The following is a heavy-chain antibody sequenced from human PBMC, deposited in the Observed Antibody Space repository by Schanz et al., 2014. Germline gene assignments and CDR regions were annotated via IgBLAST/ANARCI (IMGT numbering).Heavy chain of an antibody. J-gene: IGHJ4*02. V-gene: IGHV3-23*04. CDR3: ARWFLIRGVILDS. CDR1: GFTFSSYS. D-gene: IGHD3-10*01. Sequence: EVQLVESGGGLVQPGGSLRLSCTASGFTFSSYSMNWVRQAPGKGLEWVSVIGVDGTTTYYADSVKGRFTISRDNSKNTLYLQMNSLRVEDTAMYYCARWFLIRGVILDSWGQGTLVTVSS. CDR2: IGVDGTTT.